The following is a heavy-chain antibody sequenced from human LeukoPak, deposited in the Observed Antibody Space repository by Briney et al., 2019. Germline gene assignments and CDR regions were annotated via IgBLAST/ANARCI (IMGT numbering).Heavy chain of an antibody. CDR3: ARVRRITMIVVVMQHRYFDL. CDR2: INHSGST. CDR1: GFTFSSYW. J-gene: IGHJ2*01. D-gene: IGHD3-22*01. Sequence: GSLRLSCAASGFTFSSYWMSWIRQPPGKGLEWIGEINHSGSTNYNPSLKSRVTISVDTSKNQFSLKLRSVTAADTAVYYCARVRRITMIVVVMQHRYFDLWGRGTLVTVSS. V-gene: IGHV4-34*01.